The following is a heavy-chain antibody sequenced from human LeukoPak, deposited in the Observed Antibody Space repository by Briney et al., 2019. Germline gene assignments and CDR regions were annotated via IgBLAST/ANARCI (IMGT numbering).Heavy chain of an antibody. CDR1: GFTFSSYI. D-gene: IGHD3-10*01. V-gene: IGHV3-21*01. CDR3: ARDPEVLWFGELIGGYFDY. J-gene: IGHJ4*02. CDR2: ISSSSSYI. Sequence: GGSLRLSCAASGFTFSSYIMNWVRQAPGKGLEWVSSISSSSSYIYYADSVKGRFTISRDNAKNSLYLQMNSLRAEDTAVYYCARDPEVLWFGELIGGYFDYWGRGTMVTVSS.